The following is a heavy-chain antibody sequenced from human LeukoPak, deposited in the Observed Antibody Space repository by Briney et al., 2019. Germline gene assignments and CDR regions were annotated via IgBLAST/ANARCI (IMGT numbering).Heavy chain of an antibody. J-gene: IGHJ4*02. CDR2: INHSGST. Sequence: KPSETLSLTCAVYGGSFSGYYWSWIRQPPGKGVEWIGEINHSGSTNYNPSLKSRVTISVDTSKNQFSLKLSSVTAADTAVYYCARGPYDSSSLGVAKFRGPWLDYWGQGTLVTVSS. CDR3: ARGPYDSSSLGVAKFRGPWLDY. D-gene: IGHD6-13*01. CDR1: GGSFSGYY. V-gene: IGHV4-34*01.